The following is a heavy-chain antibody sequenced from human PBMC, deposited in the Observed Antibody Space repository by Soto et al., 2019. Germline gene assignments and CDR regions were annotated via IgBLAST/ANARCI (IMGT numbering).Heavy chain of an antibody. CDR3: AVGYCGSASCSREYFQH. V-gene: IGHV4-38-2*01. D-gene: IGHD2-2*01. J-gene: IGHJ1*01. CDR1: GYSISSGYY. Sequence: PSETLSLTCAVSGYSISSGYYWAWLRQPPGKGLEWIGTIYHSGSPFHNPSLKSRVTISVDTSKNQFSLKLRSVTAADTALYYCAVGYCGSASCSREYFQHWGQGTLVTVS. CDR2: IYHSGSP.